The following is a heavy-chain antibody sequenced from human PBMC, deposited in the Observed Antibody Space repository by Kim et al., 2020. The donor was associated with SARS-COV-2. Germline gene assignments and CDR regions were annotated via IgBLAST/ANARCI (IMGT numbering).Heavy chain of an antibody. CDR2: ISYDGSNK. J-gene: IGHJ4*02. Sequence: GGSLRLSCAASGFTFSSYGMHWVRQAPGKGLEWVAVISYDGSNKYYADSVKGRFTISRDNSKNTLYLQMNSLRAEDTAVYYCAKEAYSSSWSPKDRSFDYWGQGTLVTVSS. CDR3: AKEAYSSSWSPKDRSFDY. CDR1: GFTFSSYG. D-gene: IGHD6-13*01. V-gene: IGHV3-30*18.